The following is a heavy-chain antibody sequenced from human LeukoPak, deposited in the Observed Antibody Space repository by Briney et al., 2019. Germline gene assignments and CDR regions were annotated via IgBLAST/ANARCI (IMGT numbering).Heavy chain of an antibody. D-gene: IGHD1-26*01. Sequence: GGSLRLSCAASGFTFDDYGMSWVRQAPGKGLEWVSGINWNGGSTGYADSVKGRFTISRDNAKNSLYLQMNSLRAEDTALYYCARRGSGSYSRYYFDYWGQGTLVTVSS. CDR1: GFTFDDYG. CDR2: INWNGGST. J-gene: IGHJ4*02. CDR3: ARRGSGSYSRYYFDY. V-gene: IGHV3-20*04.